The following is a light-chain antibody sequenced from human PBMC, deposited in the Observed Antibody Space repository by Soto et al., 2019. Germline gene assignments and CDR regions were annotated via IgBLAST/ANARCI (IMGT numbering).Light chain of an antibody. J-gene: IGLJ2*01. Sequence: QSVLTQPASVSGSPGQSITISCTGTSSDVGAYNYVSWYQHHPGKAPKLMIYDVSNRPSGVSNRFSGSKSGNTASLTISGLQAEDEADYYCNSFTTSSTLVFSGGTKVTVL. CDR1: SSDVGAYNY. CDR3: NSFTTSSTLV. CDR2: DVS. V-gene: IGLV2-14*03.